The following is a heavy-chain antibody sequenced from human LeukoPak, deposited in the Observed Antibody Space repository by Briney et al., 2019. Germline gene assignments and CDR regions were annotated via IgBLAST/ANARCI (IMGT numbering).Heavy chain of an antibody. J-gene: IGHJ5*02. Sequence: SETLSLTYTVSGGSISSYCWNWVRQSPGKGLEWIGYIFTSGRTDYNPSLKSRVTMSVDTSKNQISMDLRFLTAADTAVYYCATSHDVKTAPYDLWGQGALVTVSP. V-gene: IGHV4-4*09. D-gene: IGHD3-9*01. CDR2: IFTSGRT. CDR1: GGSISSYC. CDR3: ATSHDVKTAPYDL.